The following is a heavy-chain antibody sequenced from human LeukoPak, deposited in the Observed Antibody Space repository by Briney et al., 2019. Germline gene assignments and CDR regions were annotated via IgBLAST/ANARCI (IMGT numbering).Heavy chain of an antibody. CDR3: AKDKAPLYSGYDWDLDF. CDR2: ISWNRSHI. D-gene: IGHD5-12*01. V-gene: IGHV3-9*01. J-gene: IGHJ4*02. Sequence: PGRSLRLSCAASVFTFHDYAVHWVPHGPGKGLECVSGISWNRSHIGYAASVKARFTLYRDNAKNTVSLQMNSVRPEHTALFYCAKDKAPLYSGYDWDLDFWGQGTMVTVSS. CDR1: VFTFHDYA.